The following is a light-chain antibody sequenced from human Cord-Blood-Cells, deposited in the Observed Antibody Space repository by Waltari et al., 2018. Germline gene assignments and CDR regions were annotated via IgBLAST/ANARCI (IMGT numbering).Light chain of an antibody. J-gene: IGLJ2*01. CDR2: EAS. Sequence: QSALTQPPSASGSPGPSVTISCPGTSSDAGGDNYVSWYQQHPGKAPKLMIYEASKRPSGVPDRFSGSNSGNTASLTVSGLQAEDEADYYCSSYAGSNKVFGGGTKLTVL. CDR3: SSYAGSNKV. V-gene: IGLV2-8*01. CDR1: SSDAGGDNY.